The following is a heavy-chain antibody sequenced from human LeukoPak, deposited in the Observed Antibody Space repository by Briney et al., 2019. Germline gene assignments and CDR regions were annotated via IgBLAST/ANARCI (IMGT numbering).Heavy chain of an antibody. V-gene: IGHV4-39*01. D-gene: IGHD1-26*01. J-gene: IGHJ4*02. CDR1: GGSISNSSYY. CDR3: ARRWAAVVGATPIPFDY. CDR2: IHYSGYT. Sequence: PSETLSLTCTVAGGSISNSSYYWGWIRHPPGKGLEWFGRIHYSGYTYYNPSLKSRVTMSVDTSKNQFSLKLSSVTAADTAVYYCARRWAAVVGATPIPFDYWGQGTLVTVSS.